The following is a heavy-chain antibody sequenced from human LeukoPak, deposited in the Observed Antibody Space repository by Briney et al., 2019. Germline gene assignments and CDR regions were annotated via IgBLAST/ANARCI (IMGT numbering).Heavy chain of an antibody. Sequence: SETLSLTCTVSGASISSGNYYWGWIRQPPGKGLEWLGSIYYSGDTYNNPPLKSRVTISVDTAKSQFSLKLSSVTAADTAVYYCARVHSLRVPRFDPWGQGTLVTVSS. CDR2: IYYSGDT. D-gene: IGHD3-16*01. CDR1: GASISSGNYY. CDR3: ARVHSLRVPRFDP. J-gene: IGHJ5*02. V-gene: IGHV4-39*07.